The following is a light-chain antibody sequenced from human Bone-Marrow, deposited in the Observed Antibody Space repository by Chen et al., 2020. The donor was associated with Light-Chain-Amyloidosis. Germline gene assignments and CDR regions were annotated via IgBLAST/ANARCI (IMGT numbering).Light chain of an antibody. CDR2: VNSDGSH. CDR1: SAHSHYV. J-gene: IGLJ2*01. Sequence: VLPHSPSASASLLASVTPTRTLSSAHSHYVIAWHQQQPERGLRYLLKVNSDGSHSRGDGIPDRFSGASSGAERYLTISSLQSEDEADYYCQTWGTGYVVFGGGTKLTVL. V-gene: IGLV4-69*01. CDR3: QTWGTGYVV.